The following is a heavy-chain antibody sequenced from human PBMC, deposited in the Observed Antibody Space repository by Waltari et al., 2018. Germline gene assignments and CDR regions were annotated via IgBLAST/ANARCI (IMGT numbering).Heavy chain of an antibody. J-gene: IGHJ4*02. Sequence: QVQLVQSGAEVKKPGASVKVSCKVSGYTLTELSMHWVRQAPGKGLEWMGGFETEDGETIYAQKFQGRVTMTEATSTDTAYMELSGLRSEDTAVYYCATDKGRAARPEYYFCYWGQGTLVTVSS. CDR3: ATDKGRAARPEYYFCY. CDR1: GYTLTELS. CDR2: FETEDGET. V-gene: IGHV1-24*01. D-gene: IGHD6-6*01.